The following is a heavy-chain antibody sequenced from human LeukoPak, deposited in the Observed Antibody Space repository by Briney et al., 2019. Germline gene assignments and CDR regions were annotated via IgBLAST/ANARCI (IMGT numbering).Heavy chain of an antibody. J-gene: IGHJ3*02. CDR2: IYYSGST. CDR1: GGSISSGDYY. D-gene: IGHD1-7*01. Sequence: SETLSLTCTVSGGSISSGDYYWSWLRQPPGKGLEWIGYIYYSGSTYYNPSLKSRITISVDTSKTQFSLKLSSVTAADTAVYYCARVYWNYAFDIWGQGTMVTVSS. V-gene: IGHV4-30-4*08. CDR3: ARVYWNYAFDI.